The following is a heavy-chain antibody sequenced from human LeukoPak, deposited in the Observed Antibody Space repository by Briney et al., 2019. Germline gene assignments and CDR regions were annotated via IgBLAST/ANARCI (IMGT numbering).Heavy chain of an antibody. CDR1: SDSIYSSNYY. CDR3: ARAAYCGGDCYLFDY. J-gene: IGHJ4*02. CDR2: IYYSGST. D-gene: IGHD2-21*02. Sequence: PSETLSLTCTVSSDSIYSSNYYWGWIRQPPGKGLEWIGSIYYSGSTYYNSALKSRVTISVDTSKNQFSLKLSSLTAANTAVYYCARAAYCGGDCYLFDYWGQGPLVTVFS. V-gene: IGHV4-39*01.